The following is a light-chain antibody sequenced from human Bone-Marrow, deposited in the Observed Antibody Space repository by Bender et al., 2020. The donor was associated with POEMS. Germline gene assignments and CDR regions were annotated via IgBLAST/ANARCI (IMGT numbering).Light chain of an antibody. J-gene: IGLJ3*02. CDR1: SSNIGTNT. V-gene: IGLV1-44*01. Sequence: QSVLTQPPSASGPPGQRVTISCSGSSSNIGTNTVNWYQQLPGTAPKLLIYSNHQRPSGVPDRFSGSKSGTSASLAVSGLQSEDEADYYCAVWDDSLNGWVFGGGTKLTVL. CDR2: SNH. CDR3: AVWDDSLNGWV.